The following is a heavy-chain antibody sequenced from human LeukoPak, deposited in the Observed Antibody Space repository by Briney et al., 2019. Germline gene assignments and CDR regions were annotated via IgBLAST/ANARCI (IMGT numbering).Heavy chain of an antibody. CDR2: ITGGGVST. V-gene: IGHV3-23*01. Sequence: GGSLRLSCAASGFTFSYYAMSWVRQAPGKGLEWVSAITGGGVSTYYADSVKGRFTISRDNSKNTLYLQMNSLRAEDTAIYYCAKGLYRVAQWVYGMDVWGQGTTVTVSS. D-gene: IGHD3-3*01. CDR3: AKGLYRVAQWVYGMDV. J-gene: IGHJ6*02. CDR1: GFTFSYYA.